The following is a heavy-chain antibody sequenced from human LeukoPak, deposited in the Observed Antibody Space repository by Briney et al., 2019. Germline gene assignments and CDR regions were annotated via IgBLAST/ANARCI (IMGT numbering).Heavy chain of an antibody. J-gene: IGHJ4*02. CDR3: AKVDSSSWYVDY. D-gene: IGHD6-13*01. CDR1: GFTFSDYY. Sequence: GGSLRLSCAASGFTFSDYYMSWIRQAPGKGLEWVSYISSGGTTIYYADSVKGRFTISRDNSKNTLYLQMNSLRAEDTAVYYCAKVDSSSWYVDYWGQGTLVTVSS. CDR2: ISSGGTTI. V-gene: IGHV3-11*01.